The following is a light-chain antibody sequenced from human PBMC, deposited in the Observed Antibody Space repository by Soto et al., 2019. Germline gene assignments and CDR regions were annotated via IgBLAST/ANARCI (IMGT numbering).Light chain of an antibody. V-gene: IGLV1-44*01. J-gene: IGLJ1*01. CDR2: SNN. CDR3: AAWDDSLNGSYV. Sequence: QSALTQPPSASGTPGQRVTISCSGSSSNIGSNTVNWHQQLPGTAPKLLIYSNNQRPSGVPDRFSGSKSGTSASLAISGLQSEDEADYYCAAWDDSLNGSYVFGPGTKVTVL. CDR1: SSNIGSNT.